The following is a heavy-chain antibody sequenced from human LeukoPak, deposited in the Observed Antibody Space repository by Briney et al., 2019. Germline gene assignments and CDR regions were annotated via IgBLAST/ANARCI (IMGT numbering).Heavy chain of an antibody. CDR3: ARERMSIAVAGTRFD. D-gene: IGHD6-19*01. CDR2: IYYSGST. CDR1: GGSISSGGYY. J-gene: IGHJ4*02. Sequence: SQTLSLTCTVSGGSISSGGYYWSWIRQHPGKGLEWIGYIYYSGSTYYNPSLKSRVTISVDTSKNQFSLKLSSVATADTAVYYCARERMSIAVAGTRFDWGQGTLVTVSS. V-gene: IGHV4-31*03.